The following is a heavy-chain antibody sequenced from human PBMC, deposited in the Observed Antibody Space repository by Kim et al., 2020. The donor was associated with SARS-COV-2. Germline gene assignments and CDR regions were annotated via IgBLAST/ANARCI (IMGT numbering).Heavy chain of an antibody. Sequence: GGSLRLSCAASGFTFSSYSMNWVRQAPGKGLEWVSSISSSSSYIYYADSVKGRFTISRDNAKNSLYLQMNSLRAEDTAVYYCARDMEDIVVVPAAVCMDVWGQGTTVTVSS. V-gene: IGHV3-21*01. CDR2: ISSSSSYI. J-gene: IGHJ6*02. CDR1: GFTFSSYS. CDR3: ARDMEDIVVVPAAVCMDV. D-gene: IGHD2-2*01.